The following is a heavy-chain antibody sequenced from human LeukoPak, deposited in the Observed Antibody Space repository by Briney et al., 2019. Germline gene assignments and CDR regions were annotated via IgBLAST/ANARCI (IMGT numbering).Heavy chain of an antibody. CDR3: SYGMDV. Sequence: PGGSLRLSCAASGFTFSGSAMHWVRQASGKGLEWVGRIRGKANSCATAYAASVKGRFTISRDDSKNTAYLQMNSLKTEDTAVYYCSYGMDVWGQGTTVTVSS. CDR2: IRGKANSCAT. CDR1: GFTFSGSA. V-gene: IGHV3-73*01. J-gene: IGHJ6*02.